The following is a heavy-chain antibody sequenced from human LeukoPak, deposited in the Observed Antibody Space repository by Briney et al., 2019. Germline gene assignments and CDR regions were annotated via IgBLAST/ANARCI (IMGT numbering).Heavy chain of an antibody. Sequence: SVKVSCKASGGTFSSYAISWVRQAPGQGLGWMGRIIPIFGIANYAQKFQGRVTITADKSTSTAYMELSSLRSEDTAVYDWARAMDTAMVNGGDYWGQGTLVTVSS. CDR3: ARAMDTAMVNGGDY. CDR1: GGTFSSYA. CDR2: IIPIFGIA. J-gene: IGHJ4*02. D-gene: IGHD5-18*01. V-gene: IGHV1-69*04.